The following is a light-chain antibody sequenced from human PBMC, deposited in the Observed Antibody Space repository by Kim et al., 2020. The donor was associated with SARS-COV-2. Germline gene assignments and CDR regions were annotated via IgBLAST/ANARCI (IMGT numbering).Light chain of an antibody. J-gene: IGLJ2*01. CDR3: QSHDSSLSGPL. Sequence: RVTISCTGGSCNIGADEDVHWYVQRPGTAPKLLIYGNINRPSGVPDRFSASKSGTSASLAITGLQAEDEADYYCQSHDSSLSGPLFGGGTQLTVL. CDR1: SCNIGADED. V-gene: IGLV1-40*01. CDR2: GNI.